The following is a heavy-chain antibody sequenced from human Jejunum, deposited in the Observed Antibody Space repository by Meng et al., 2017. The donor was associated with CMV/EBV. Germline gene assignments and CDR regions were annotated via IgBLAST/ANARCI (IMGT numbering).Heavy chain of an antibody. CDR2: IHYSGKA. D-gene: IGHD6-13*01. CDR1: GDSVTSSSDY. V-gene: IGHV4-39*07. CDR3: VREMGHYSILYRIGF. J-gene: IGHJ4*01. Sequence: QLQLQESGPGLVKPSETLSLTCRVSGDSVTSSSDYWGWVRQPPGQGLEWIGNIHYSGKAFNNPSLKSRVTISLDTSKNQLSLTLTSVTAADTALYYCVREMGHYSILYRIGFGGHGTLVTVSS.